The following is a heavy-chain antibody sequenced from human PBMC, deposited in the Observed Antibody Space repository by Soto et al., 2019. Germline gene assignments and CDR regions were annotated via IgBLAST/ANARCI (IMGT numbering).Heavy chain of an antibody. D-gene: IGHD5-12*01. J-gene: IGHJ6*02. V-gene: IGHV3-30-3*01. Sequence: GGSLRLSCAASGFTFSSYAMHWVRQAPGKGLEWVAVISYDGSNKYYADSVKGRFTISRDNSKNTLYLQMNSLRAEDTAVYYCARNGGYDSLLDYYYGMDVWGQGTTVTVSS. CDR3: ARNGGYDSLLDYYYGMDV. CDR2: ISYDGSNK. CDR1: GFTFSSYA.